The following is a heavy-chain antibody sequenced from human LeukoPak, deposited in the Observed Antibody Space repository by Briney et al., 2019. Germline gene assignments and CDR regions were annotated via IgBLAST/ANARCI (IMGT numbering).Heavy chain of an antibody. D-gene: IGHD5-18*01. J-gene: IGHJ4*02. CDR1: GGSISSGGYY. Sequence: SETLSLTCTVSGGSISSGGYYWSWIRQHPGKGLEWIGYIYYSGSTYYNPSLKSRVTISVDTSKNQFSLKLSSVTAADTAVYYCARAGYSYGHYWGQGTLVTVSS. CDR3: ARAGYSYGHY. V-gene: IGHV4-31*03. CDR2: IYYSGST.